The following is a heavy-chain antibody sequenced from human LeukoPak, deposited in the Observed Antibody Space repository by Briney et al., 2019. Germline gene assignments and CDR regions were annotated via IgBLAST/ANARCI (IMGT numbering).Heavy chain of an antibody. CDR1: GDSINSLDL. J-gene: IGHJ4*02. CDR2: IYHSGST. V-gene: IGHV4-4*02. D-gene: IGHD1-14*01. CDR3: ARRNRGIIDY. Sequence: SGTLSLTCTVSGDSINSLDLWSWVRQPPGKGLEWIGEIYHSGSTNYNPSLKSRVTISVDKSKNQFSLKLSSVTAADTAVYYCARRNRGIIDYWGQGTLVTVSS.